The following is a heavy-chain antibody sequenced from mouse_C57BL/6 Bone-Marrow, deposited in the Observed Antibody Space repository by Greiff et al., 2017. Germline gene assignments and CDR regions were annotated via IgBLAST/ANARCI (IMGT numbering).Heavy chain of an antibody. CDR1: GYNFTDYE. J-gene: IGHJ3*01. CDR3: TRVPRLAD. D-gene: IGHD6-1*01. V-gene: IGHV1-15*01. CDR2: IDPETGGT. Sequence: QVHVKQSGAELVRPGASVTLSCKASGYNFTDYEMHWVKQTPVHGLEWIGAIDPETGGTAYNQKFKGKAILTADKSSSTAYMGLRSHTSEVSAYYCCTRVPRLADWGQGTLVTVSA.